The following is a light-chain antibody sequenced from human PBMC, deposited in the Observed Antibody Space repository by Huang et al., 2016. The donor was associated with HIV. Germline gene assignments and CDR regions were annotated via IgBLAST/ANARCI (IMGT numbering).Light chain of an antibody. CDR1: QDINNF. Sequence: IRMTQSPSSLSASTGDRVTITCRANQDINNFLAWYQQRPGSVPKLLIYAASTWQSGGPSRFSGNGSGTDFTLTIGCLHSEDVATYYCQQYDIHPLTFGPGTRVDIK. CDR2: AAS. CDR3: QQYDIHPLT. J-gene: IGKJ3*01. V-gene: IGKV1-8*01.